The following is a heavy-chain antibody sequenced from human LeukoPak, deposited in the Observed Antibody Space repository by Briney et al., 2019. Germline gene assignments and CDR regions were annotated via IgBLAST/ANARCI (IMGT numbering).Heavy chain of an antibody. D-gene: IGHD2-21*02. CDR1: GFTFSSYW. Sequence: QPGGSLRLSCAASGFTFSSYWMHWVRQAPGKGLVWVSRINSGGSSTNYADSVKGRFTISRDNAKNTLYLQMNSLRAEDTAVYFCTRGHVLVTTWFDPWGQGTLVTVSP. V-gene: IGHV3-74*01. CDR2: INSGGSST. CDR3: TRGHVLVTTWFDP. J-gene: IGHJ5*02.